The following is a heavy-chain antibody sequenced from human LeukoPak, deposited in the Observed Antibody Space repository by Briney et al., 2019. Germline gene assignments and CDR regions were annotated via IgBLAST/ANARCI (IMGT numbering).Heavy chain of an antibody. Sequence: SQTLSLTCAISGDSVSSRSAAWSWIRQSPSRGLEWLGRTYYRSKWYDDYAISVKSRITINPDTSKNQFSLQLNSVTPEDTAVYYCARSTGWLNGHWGQGTLVTVSS. CDR2: TYYRSKWYD. D-gene: IGHD2-8*02. J-gene: IGHJ4*02. CDR3: ARSTGWLNGH. V-gene: IGHV6-1*01. CDR1: GDSVSSRSAA.